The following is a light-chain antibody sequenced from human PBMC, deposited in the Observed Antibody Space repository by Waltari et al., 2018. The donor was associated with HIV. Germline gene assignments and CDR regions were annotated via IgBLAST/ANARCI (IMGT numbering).Light chain of an antibody. Sequence: EIVMTQPPATLSLSPGERVTLSCRASQSVSSNLAWYQQKPGQAPRLLIYGASTRATGIPARFSGSGSGTEFTLTISSLQSEDFAVYYCQQYNNWPPLTFGGGTKVEIK. CDR3: QQYNNWPPLT. J-gene: IGKJ4*01. CDR1: QSVSSN. V-gene: IGKV3-15*01. CDR2: GAS.